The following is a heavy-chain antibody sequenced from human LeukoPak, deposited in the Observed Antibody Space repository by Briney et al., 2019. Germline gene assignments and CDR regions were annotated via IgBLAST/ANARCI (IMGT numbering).Heavy chain of an antibody. J-gene: IGHJ4*02. CDR3: ARRSHYSSSSGLDY. CDR2: IYHSGST. V-gene: IGHV4-34*01. D-gene: IGHD6-6*01. CDR1: GGSFRGYY. Sequence: TSETLSLTRAVYGGSFRGYYWTWIRQPPGKGLEWRGEIYHSGSTNYNPSLKGRVTISVDTSRNQFSLQLSSVTAADTALYYCARRSHYSSSSGLDYWGQGALVTVSS.